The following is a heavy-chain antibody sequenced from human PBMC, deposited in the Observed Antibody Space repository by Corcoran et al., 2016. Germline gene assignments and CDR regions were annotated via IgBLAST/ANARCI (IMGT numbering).Heavy chain of an antibody. Sequence: QVQLQQWGAGLLKPSETLSLTCAVYGESFSGYYWSWIRQPPGKGLEWIGEINHSGTTKYNPSLKSRVTISVDTSKSQFSLKLTSMTAADTAVYYGARGGEGRRWFDTWGQGFLVTVSS. J-gene: IGHJ5*02. V-gene: IGHV4-34*02. CDR2: INHSGTT. CDR3: ARGGEGRRWFDT. D-gene: IGHD3-10*01. CDR1: GESFSGYY.